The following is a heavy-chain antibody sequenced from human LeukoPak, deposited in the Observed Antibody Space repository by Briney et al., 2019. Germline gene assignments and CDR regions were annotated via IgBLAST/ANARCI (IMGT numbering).Heavy chain of an antibody. CDR3: ARGAARYYYMDV. CDR1: GYTFTAYY. CDR2: MNPNSGNT. D-gene: IGHD6-6*01. J-gene: IGHJ6*03. Sequence: ASVKVSCKASGYTFTAYYIHWVRQAPGQGLEWMGWMNPNSGNTGYAQKFQGRVTITRNTSISTAYMELSSLRSEDTAVYYCARGAARYYYMDVWGKGTTVTVSS. V-gene: IGHV1-8*03.